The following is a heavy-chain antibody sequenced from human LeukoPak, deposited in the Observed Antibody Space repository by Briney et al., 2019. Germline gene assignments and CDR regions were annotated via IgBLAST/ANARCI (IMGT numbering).Heavy chain of an antibody. D-gene: IGHD1-20*01. J-gene: IGHJ5*02. CDR1: GGSFSGYY. Sequence: SETLSLTCAVYGGSFSGYYWSWIRQPPGKGLEWIGEINYSGSTKYNPPLKSRVTISLDTSKNQFSLNLSSVTAADTAVYYCATCSSITCQSARWFDPWGQGTLVTVSS. CDR2: INYSGST. V-gene: IGHV4-34*01. CDR3: ATCSSITCQSARWFDP.